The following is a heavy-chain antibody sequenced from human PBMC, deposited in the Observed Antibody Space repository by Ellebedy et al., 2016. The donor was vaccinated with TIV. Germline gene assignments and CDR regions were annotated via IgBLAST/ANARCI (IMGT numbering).Heavy chain of an antibody. Sequence: GGSLRLXXAASGFTFSSYAMSWVRQAPGKGLEWVSAISGSGGSTYYADSVKGRFTISRDNSKNTLYLQMNSLRAEDTAVYYCAKRLILEDAFDIWGQGTMVTVSS. V-gene: IGHV3-23*01. CDR3: AKRLILEDAFDI. J-gene: IGHJ3*02. CDR1: GFTFSSYA. D-gene: IGHD2/OR15-2a*01. CDR2: ISGSGGST.